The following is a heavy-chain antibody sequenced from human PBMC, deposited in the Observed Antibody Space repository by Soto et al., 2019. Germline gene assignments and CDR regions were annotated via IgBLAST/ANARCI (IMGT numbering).Heavy chain of an antibody. D-gene: IGHD3-22*01. CDR2: IYYSGST. CDR3: ARQAYYYDSSGYISQFYFDY. CDR1: GGSISRGDYY. Sequence: LCLTCTGSGGSISRGDYYWSWVRQPPGKGLEWIGYIYYSGSTYYNPSLKSRVTISVDTSKNQFSLKLSSVTAADTAVYYCARQAYYYDSSGYISQFYFDYWGQGTMVTVSS. V-gene: IGHV4-30-4*01. J-gene: IGHJ4*02.